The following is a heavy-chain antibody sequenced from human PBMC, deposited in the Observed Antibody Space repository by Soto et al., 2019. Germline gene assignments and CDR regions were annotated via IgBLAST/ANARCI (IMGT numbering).Heavy chain of an antibody. Sequence: GASVKVSCKASGFTFTSFYMHWVRQAPGQGPEWMGIMHPYGGSTGYAQKFQGRVTLTRDTSTRTDYMELSSLRSDDTAVYYCAILYYYDSGDYYSNHQYYGMDVWGQGTTVTVSS. CDR1: GFTFTSFY. J-gene: IGHJ6*02. CDR3: AILYYYDSGDYYSNHQYYGMDV. V-gene: IGHV1-46*01. CDR2: MHPYGGST. D-gene: IGHD3-22*01.